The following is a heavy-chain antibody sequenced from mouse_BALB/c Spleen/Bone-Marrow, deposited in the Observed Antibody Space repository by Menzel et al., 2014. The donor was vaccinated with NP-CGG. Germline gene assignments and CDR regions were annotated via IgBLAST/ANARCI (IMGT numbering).Heavy chain of an antibody. J-gene: IGHJ3*01. CDR1: GYTFTNYY. CDR2: INPSNGGP. CDR3: TRARPGGFAY. V-gene: IGHV1S81*02. Sequence: QVQLKESGAELVKPGASVKLSCKASGYTFTNYYMYWVKQRPGQGLEWIGEINPSNGGPNFNEKFKSKATLTVDKSSSTAHMQLSSLTSEDSAVYYCTRARPGGFAYRGQGTLVTVSA. D-gene: IGHD4-1*01.